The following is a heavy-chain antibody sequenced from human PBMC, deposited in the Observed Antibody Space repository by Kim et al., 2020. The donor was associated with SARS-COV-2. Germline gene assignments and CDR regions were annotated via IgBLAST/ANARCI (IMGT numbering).Heavy chain of an antibody. V-gene: IGHV4-39*07. J-gene: IGHJ6*02. CDR3: AIGYMVRGVISPYYYGMDV. D-gene: IGHD3-10*01. CDR1: GGSISSSSYY. Sequence: SETLSLTCTVSGGSISSSSYYWGWIRQPPGKGLEWIGSIYYSGSTYYNPSLKSRVTISVDTSKNQFSLKLSSVTASDTAVYYCAIGYMVRGVISPYYYGMDVWGQGTTVTVSS. CDR2: IYYSGST.